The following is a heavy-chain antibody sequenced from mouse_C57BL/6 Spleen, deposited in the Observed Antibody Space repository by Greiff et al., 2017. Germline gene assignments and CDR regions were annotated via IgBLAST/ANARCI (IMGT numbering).Heavy chain of an antibody. V-gene: IGHV1-74*01. CDR1: GYTFTSYW. D-gene: IGHD2-3*01. Sequence: QVQLQQPGAELVKPGASVKVSCKASGYTFTSYWMHWVKQRPGQGLEWIGRIHPSDSDTNYNQKFKGKATLTVGKSSSTAYMQLSSLTSEDSAVYYCAICSYDGYGYFDVWGTGTTVTVSS. CDR2: IHPSDSDT. CDR3: AICSYDGYGYFDV. J-gene: IGHJ1*03.